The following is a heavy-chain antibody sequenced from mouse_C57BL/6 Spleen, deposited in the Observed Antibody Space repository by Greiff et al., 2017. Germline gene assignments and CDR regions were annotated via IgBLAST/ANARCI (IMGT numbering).Heavy chain of an antibody. V-gene: IGHV5-9*01. CDR3: ARHGDDYDVYFDY. CDR2: ISGGGGNT. Sequence: EVQLQESGGGLVKPGGSLKLSCAASGFTFSSYTMSWVRQTPEKRLEWVATISGGGGNTYYPDSVKGRFTISRDNAKNTLYLQMSSLRSEDTALYYCARHGDDYDVYFDYWGQGTTLTVSS. J-gene: IGHJ2*01. D-gene: IGHD2-4*01. CDR1: GFTFSSYT.